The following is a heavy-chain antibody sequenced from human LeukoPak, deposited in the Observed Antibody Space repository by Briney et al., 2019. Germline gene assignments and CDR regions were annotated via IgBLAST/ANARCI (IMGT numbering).Heavy chain of an antibody. J-gene: IGHJ4*02. CDR2: IYYSGST. D-gene: IGHD2-15*01. CDR3: AREAYCSGGSCYPHFDY. Sequence: PSETLSLTCTVSGGSISSGGYHWSWIRQHPGKGLEWIGYIYYSGSTYYNPSLKSRVTISVDTSKNQFSLKLSSVTAADTAVYYCAREAYCSGGSCYPHFDYWGRGTLVTVSS. V-gene: IGHV4-31*03. CDR1: GGSISSGGYH.